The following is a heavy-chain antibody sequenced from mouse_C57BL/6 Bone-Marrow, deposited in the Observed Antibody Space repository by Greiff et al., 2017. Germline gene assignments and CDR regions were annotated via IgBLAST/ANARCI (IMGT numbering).Heavy chain of an antibody. Sequence: EVQLQESGPGLVKPSQSLSLTCSVTGYSITSGYYWNWIRQFPGNKLEWMGYISYDGSNNYNPSLKNRISITRDTSKNQFFLKLNSVTTVDTATYYCARYLRYYGFLYYYAMDYWGQGTSVTVSA. CDR1: GYSITSGYY. D-gene: IGHD1-1*01. CDR2: ISYDGSN. CDR3: ARYLRYYGFLYYYAMDY. J-gene: IGHJ4*01. V-gene: IGHV3-6*01.